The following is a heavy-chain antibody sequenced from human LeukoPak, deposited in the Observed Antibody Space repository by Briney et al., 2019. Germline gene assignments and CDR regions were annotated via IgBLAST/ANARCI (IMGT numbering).Heavy chain of an antibody. CDR1: GGSISSSSYY. D-gene: IGHD3-3*01. J-gene: IGHJ4*02. CDR2: IYYSGST. Sequence: SETLSLTCTVSGGSISSSSYYWGWIRQPPGKGLEWIGSIYYSGSTYYNPSLKSRVTISVDTSKNQFSLKLSSVTAADTAVYYCARAGTIFGVVTSHSDYWGQGTLVTVSS. CDR3: ARAGTIFGVVTSHSDY. V-gene: IGHV4-39*07.